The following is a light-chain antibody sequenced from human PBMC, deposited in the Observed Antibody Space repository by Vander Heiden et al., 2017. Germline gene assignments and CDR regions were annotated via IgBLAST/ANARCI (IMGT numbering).Light chain of an antibody. CDR1: QSVSSSY. CDR2: GAA. J-gene: IGKJ3*01. V-gene: IGKV3-20*01. CDR3: QQYGSSPT. Sequence: EIVLTQSPCTLSLSPGERATLSCRASQSVSSSYLAWYQQKPGQAPRLFIYGAASRATGIPDRFSGSGSGTDFTITISRLEPEDVAVYYCQQYGSSPTFGPGTKVDIK.